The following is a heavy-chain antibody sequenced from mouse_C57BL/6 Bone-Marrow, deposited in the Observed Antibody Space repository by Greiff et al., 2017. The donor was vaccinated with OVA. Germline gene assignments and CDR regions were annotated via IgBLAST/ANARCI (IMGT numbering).Heavy chain of an antibody. Sequence: QVQLQQPGTELVKPGASVKLSCKASGYTFTSYWMHWVKQRPGQGLEWIGNINPSNGGTNYNEKFKSKATLTVDKSSSTAYMQLSSLTSEDSAVYYCAGYPYYGSSYYWYFDVWGTGTTVTVSS. V-gene: IGHV1-53*01. D-gene: IGHD1-1*01. J-gene: IGHJ1*03. CDR2: INPSNGGT. CDR1: GYTFTSYW. CDR3: AGYPYYGSSYYWYFDV.